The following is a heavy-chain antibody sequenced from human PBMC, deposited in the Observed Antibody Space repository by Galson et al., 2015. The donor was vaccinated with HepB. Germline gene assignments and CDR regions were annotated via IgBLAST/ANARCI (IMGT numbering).Heavy chain of an antibody. CDR1: GFTLSDSG. CDR2: IGTNGHNI. Sequence: SLRLSCAGSGFTLSDSGMHWVRQAPGKGLEYVSAIGTNGHNIQYANSVKGRFSIFRDIPKNSLYLQMSSLREEDTAIYYCVKGKGWLLPDHWGQGTLVIVSS. D-gene: IGHD2-15*01. J-gene: IGHJ5*02. V-gene: IGHV3-64D*08. CDR3: VKGKGWLLPDH.